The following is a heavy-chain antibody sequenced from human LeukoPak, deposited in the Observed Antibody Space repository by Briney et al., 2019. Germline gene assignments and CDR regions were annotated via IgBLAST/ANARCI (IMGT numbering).Heavy chain of an antibody. V-gene: IGHV3-23*01. J-gene: IGHJ4*02. CDR2: IGGIGAST. CDR3: AKVWADYYDSSGYDDY. D-gene: IGHD3-22*01. Sequence: GGSLRLSCAASGFTFSSHAMNWVRQAPGKGLEWVSSIGGIGASTYYADSVKGRFTISRDNSKNTLYLQMNSLRAEDTAVYYCAKVWADYYDSSGYDDYWGQGTLVTVSS. CDR1: GFTFSSHA.